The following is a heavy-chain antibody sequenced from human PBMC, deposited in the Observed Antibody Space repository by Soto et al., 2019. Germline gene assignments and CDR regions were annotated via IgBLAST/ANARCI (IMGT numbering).Heavy chain of an antibody. CDR3: ATHLPNY. Sequence: QPGGSLRLSCAASGFIVNSNYMSWVRQVPGKRLEWVSVIYSGGYTHYADSVKGRFTISRHNIKNTLYLQMNSLRAEDTAVYYCATHLPNYWGQGTLVTVSS. CDR2: IYSGGYT. V-gene: IGHV3-53*04. CDR1: GFIVNSNY. J-gene: IGHJ4*02.